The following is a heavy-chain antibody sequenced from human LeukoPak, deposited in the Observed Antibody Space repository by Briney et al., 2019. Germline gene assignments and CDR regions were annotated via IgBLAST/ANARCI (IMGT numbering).Heavy chain of an antibody. D-gene: IGHD4-23*01. CDR3: ASSRDYGGNDY. CDR1: GGTFSSYA. CDR2: IIPIFGTA. Sequence: ASVKVSCKASGGTFSSYAISWVRQAPGQGLEWMGGIIPIFGTANYAQKFQGRVTITADESTSTAYMELSSLRSEDTAVYYCASSRDYGGNDYWGQGTLVTVSS. J-gene: IGHJ4*02. V-gene: IGHV1-69*13.